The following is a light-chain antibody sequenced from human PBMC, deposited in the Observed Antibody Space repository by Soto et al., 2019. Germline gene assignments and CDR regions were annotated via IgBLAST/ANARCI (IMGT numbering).Light chain of an antibody. Sequence: EIVLTQSPGTLSLSPGERVTLSCRASQSVSSSYLAWYQQKPGQAPRLLIYDASNRATGIPARFSGSGSGTDFTLTISSLEPEDFAVYYCQQRSNWPPSVGGGTKGDIK. V-gene: IGKV3-11*01. CDR3: QQRSNWPPS. CDR2: DAS. CDR1: QSVSSSY. J-gene: IGKJ4*01.